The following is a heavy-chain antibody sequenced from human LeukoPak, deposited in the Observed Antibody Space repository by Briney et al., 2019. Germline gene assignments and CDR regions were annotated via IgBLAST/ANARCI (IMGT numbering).Heavy chain of an antibody. D-gene: IGHD5-12*01. CDR1: GGSISSYY. Sequence: SETLSLTCTVSGGSISSYYWSWIRQPAGKGLEWIGRIYTSGSTNYNPSLKSRVTMSVDTSKNQFSLRLSSVTAADTAVYYCARSGYDRYYYYMDVWGKGTTVTVSS. CDR3: ARSGYDRYYYYMDV. V-gene: IGHV4-4*07. J-gene: IGHJ6*03. CDR2: IYTSGST.